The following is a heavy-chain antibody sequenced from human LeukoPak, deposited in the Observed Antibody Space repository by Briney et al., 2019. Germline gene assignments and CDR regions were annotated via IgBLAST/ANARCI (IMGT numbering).Heavy chain of an antibody. CDR3: AKGIRTVSPPHFDY. CDR1: GFTFSNYA. V-gene: IGHV3-23*01. D-gene: IGHD4-17*01. CDR2: ISGSGGST. Sequence: PGGSLRLSCAASGFTFSNYAMTWVRQAPGKGLEWVSAISGSGGSTYYADSVKGRFTISRDNSKNTLYLQMNSLRAEDTAVYHCAKGIRTVSPPHFDYWGQGTLVTVSS. J-gene: IGHJ4*02.